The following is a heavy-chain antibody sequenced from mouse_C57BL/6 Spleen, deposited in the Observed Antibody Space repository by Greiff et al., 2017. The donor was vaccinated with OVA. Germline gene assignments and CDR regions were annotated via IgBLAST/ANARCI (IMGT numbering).Heavy chain of an antibody. CDR2: INPNNGGT. V-gene: IGHV1-26*01. J-gene: IGHJ4*01. Sequence: VQLKQSGPELVKPGASVKISCKASGYTFTDYYMNWVKQSHGKSLEWIGDINPNNGGTSYNQKFKGKATLTVDKSSSTAYMELRSLTSEDSAVYYCARTSYGDAMDYWGQGTSVTVSS. D-gene: IGHD1-1*01. CDR3: ARTSYGDAMDY. CDR1: GYTFTDYY.